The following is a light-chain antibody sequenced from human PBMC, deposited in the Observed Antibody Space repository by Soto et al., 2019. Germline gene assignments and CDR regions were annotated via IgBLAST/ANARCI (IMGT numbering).Light chain of an antibody. V-gene: IGKV3-15*01. CDR3: QQYNNWPPLT. CDR1: QSVGNK. Sequence: EIVMTQSPATLSVSPGERATLSCRASQSVGNKIACYQQTPGQAPRLLIYGASTRATDIPARFSGSGSGTEFTLTISSLQSEDFAVYYCQQYNNWPPLTFGGGTKVEIK. J-gene: IGKJ4*01. CDR2: GAS.